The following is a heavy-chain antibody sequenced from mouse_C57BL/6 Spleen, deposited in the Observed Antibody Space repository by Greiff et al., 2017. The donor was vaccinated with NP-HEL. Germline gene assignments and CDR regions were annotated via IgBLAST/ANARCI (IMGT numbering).Heavy chain of an antibody. J-gene: IGHJ4*01. D-gene: IGHD1-1*01. CDR2: ISYDGSN. Sequence: EVQLQESGPGLVKPSRSLSLTCSVTGYSIPGGYYWNWIRQFPGNKLEWMGYISYDGSNNYNPSLKNRISITRDTSKNQFFLKLNSVTTEDTATYYCARVYYYGSSPYWGQGTSVTVSS. CDR1: GYSIPGGYY. CDR3: ARVYYYGSSPY. V-gene: IGHV3-6*01.